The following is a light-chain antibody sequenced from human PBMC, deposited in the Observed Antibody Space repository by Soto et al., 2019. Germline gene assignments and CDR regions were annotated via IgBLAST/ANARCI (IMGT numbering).Light chain of an antibody. CDR2: DAS. CDR1: QSISSY. V-gene: IGKV1-39*01. CDR3: QQANSFPLT. J-gene: IGKJ4*01. Sequence: DIQMTQSPSSLSASVVDRVTITCRASQSISSYLNWYQQKPGKAPKLLIYDASSLESGVPSRFSGIGSGTDFTLTISSLQPEDFATYYCQQANSFPLTFGGGTKVDI.